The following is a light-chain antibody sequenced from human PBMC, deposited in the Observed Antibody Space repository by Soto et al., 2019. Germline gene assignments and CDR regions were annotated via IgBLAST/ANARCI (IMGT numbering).Light chain of an antibody. V-gene: IGKV1-5*01. CDR2: DAS. CDR3: QQYRSFPRT. Sequence: DIQMTQSPSTLSASVGDRVTITCRASQTIGSWLAWYQQKPGKAPELLIYDASTLAGGVPSRFSGSGSGTEFSITITSLQPDDFATFYCQQYRSFPRTFGQGTKVEIK. J-gene: IGKJ1*01. CDR1: QTIGSW.